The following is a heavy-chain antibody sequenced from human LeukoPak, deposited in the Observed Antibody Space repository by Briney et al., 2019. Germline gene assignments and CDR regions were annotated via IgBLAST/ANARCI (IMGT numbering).Heavy chain of an antibody. CDR3: ARGVSDSSGYYYGYYYYYMDV. V-gene: IGHV3-66*01. D-gene: IGHD3-22*01. J-gene: IGHJ6*03. CDR1: GVTVSRNY. Sequence: PGGSLRLSCAASGVTVSRNYMSWVRQAPGQGLEWGSGMYSGGSTYYADSVKGRFTISRDNSKNTLYLQMNSLRAEDPAVYYCARGVSDSSGYYYGYYYYYMDVWGKGTTVTISS. CDR2: MYSGGST.